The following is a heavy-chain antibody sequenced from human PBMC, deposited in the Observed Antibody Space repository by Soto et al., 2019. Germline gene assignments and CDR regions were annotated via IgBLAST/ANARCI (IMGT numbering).Heavy chain of an antibody. V-gene: IGHV1-18*03. J-gene: IGHJ4*02. CDR3: ARDGRAMNDY. Sequence: ASVKVSCKASGYTFTNYGISWVRQAPGQGLEWMGWISAYNGNTKYAQKLQGRVTMTTDTSTSTAYMELRSLRPEDMAVYYCARDGRAMNDYWGQGTLVTVSS. CDR1: GYTFTNYG. CDR2: ISAYNGNT. D-gene: IGHD5-18*01.